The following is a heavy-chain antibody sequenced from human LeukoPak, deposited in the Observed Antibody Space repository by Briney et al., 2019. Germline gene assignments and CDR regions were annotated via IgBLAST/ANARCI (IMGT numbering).Heavy chain of an antibody. CDR1: GFTFSTYW. V-gene: IGHV3-7*04. Sequence: GSLRLSCAASGFTFSTYWMCWVRQAPGKGLEWVANINQDGSEKNYVDSVKGRFTISRDNAKNSLYLQMNSLRAEDAAVYYCARDRGRDTFDYWGLGTQVTVSS. J-gene: IGHJ4*02. CDR2: INQDGSEK. D-gene: IGHD5-12*01. CDR3: ARDRGRDTFDY.